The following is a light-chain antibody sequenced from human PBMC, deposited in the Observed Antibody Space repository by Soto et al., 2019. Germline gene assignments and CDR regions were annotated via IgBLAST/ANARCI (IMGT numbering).Light chain of an antibody. Sequence: DIVMTQSPDSRAGLLVERATTNCKSSRSVLYSSNNNTSLAWYQQKPGQPPKLLIYWASTRESGVPDRFSGSGSGTDFTLTINSLQAEDVAVYYCQQYYTTPLTFGGGTKVEIK. J-gene: IGKJ4*01. CDR1: RSVLYSSNNNTS. CDR2: WAS. CDR3: QQYYTTPLT. V-gene: IGKV4-1*01.